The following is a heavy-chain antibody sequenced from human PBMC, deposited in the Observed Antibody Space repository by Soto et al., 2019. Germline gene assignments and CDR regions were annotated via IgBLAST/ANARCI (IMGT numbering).Heavy chain of an antibody. CDR3: ARHSMWFGELLAYHWYFDL. Sequence: QVQLVQSGAEVKKPGASVKVSCKASGYTFTSYGISWVRQAPGQGLEWMGWISAYNGNTNYAQKLQGRVTMTTDTSTSTAYMGLRSLRSDDTAVYYCARHSMWFGELLAYHWYFDLWGRGTLVTVSS. CDR1: GYTFTSYG. J-gene: IGHJ2*01. V-gene: IGHV1-18*01. CDR2: ISAYNGNT. D-gene: IGHD3-10*01.